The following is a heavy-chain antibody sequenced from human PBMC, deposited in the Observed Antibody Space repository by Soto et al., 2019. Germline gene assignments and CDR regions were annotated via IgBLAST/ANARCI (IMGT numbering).Heavy chain of an antibody. V-gene: IGHV4-59*08. Sequence: SETLSLTCTVSGGSISGYYWIWIRQPPGKGLEWIGYIYYSGNTNYNPSLKSRVTISVDTSKNQFSLKLSSVTAADTAVYYCARRGYSYDYYYFDYWGQGTLVTVSS. CDR1: GGSISGYY. D-gene: IGHD5-18*01. CDR2: IYYSGNT. J-gene: IGHJ4*02. CDR3: ARRGYSYDYYYFDY.